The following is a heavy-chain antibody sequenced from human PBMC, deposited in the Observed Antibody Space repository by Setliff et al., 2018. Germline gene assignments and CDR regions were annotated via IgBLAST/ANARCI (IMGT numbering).Heavy chain of an antibody. CDR1: GFTFRSYS. D-gene: IGHD3-10*01. V-gene: IGHV3-48*01. J-gene: IGHJ3*02. CDR3: TTDVPHTMGGALYI. CDR2: ISSSSSTV. Sequence: PGGSLRLSCAASGFTFRSYSMKWVRQAPGKGLEWVSYISSSSSTVYYADSVKGRFTISRDNAKNLLYLQMNSLNTEDTAVYYCTTDVPHTMGGALYIWGQGTVVTVSS.